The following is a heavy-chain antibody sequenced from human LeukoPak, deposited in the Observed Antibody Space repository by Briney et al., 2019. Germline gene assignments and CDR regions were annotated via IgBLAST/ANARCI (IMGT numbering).Heavy chain of an antibody. J-gene: IGHJ4*02. CDR2: ISSSGSTI. Sequence: GGSLRLSCAASGFTFSSYEMNWVRQAPGKGLEWVSYISSSGSTIYYADSVKGRFTISRDNAKNSLYLRMNSLRAEDTAVYHCARAAELLWFGELPHLDYWGQGTLVTVSS. V-gene: IGHV3-48*03. CDR1: GFTFSSYE. CDR3: ARAAELLWFGELPHLDY. D-gene: IGHD3-10*01.